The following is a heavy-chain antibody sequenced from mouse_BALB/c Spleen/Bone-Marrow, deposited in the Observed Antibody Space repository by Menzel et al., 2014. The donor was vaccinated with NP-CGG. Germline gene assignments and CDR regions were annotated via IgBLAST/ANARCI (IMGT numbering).Heavy chain of an antibody. V-gene: IGHV14-3*02. J-gene: IGHJ1*01. CDR3: ASYRYGWYFDV. D-gene: IGHD2-14*01. CDR2: IDPANGNT. Sequence: EVMLVESGAELVKPGASVKLSCTASGFNIKDTYMHWVKQRPEQGLEWIGRIDPANGNTKYDPKFQGKATITADTSSNTAYLQLSSLTSEDTAVCYCASYRYGWYFDVWGAGTTVTVS. CDR1: GFNIKDTY.